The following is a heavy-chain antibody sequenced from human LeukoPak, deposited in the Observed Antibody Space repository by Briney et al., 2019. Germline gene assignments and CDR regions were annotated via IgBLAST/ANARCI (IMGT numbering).Heavy chain of an antibody. CDR1: GYSFTNYA. CDR2: IHTGNGFT. Sequence: GASVKVSCKASGYSFTNYAFHWVRQAPGQSLEWMGWIHTGNGFTRYSQKFQGRVTITRDTFASTAYMELSSLRSEDTAVYYCARSEYDLQGSSARWPDYWGQGALVTVSS. J-gene: IGHJ4*02. D-gene: IGHD2/OR15-2a*01. V-gene: IGHV1-3*04. CDR3: ARSEYDLQGSSARWPDY.